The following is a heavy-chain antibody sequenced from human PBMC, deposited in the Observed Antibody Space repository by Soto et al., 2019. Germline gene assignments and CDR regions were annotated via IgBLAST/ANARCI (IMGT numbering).Heavy chain of an antibody. CDR3: ARDPARHLDC. V-gene: IGHV3-7*01. CDR2: INQDGSEK. CDR1: GSTFRSFW. Sequence: GESLKISCVGSGSTFRSFWMTWVRQAPGKGLEWVANINQDGSEKYYVDSVKGRFTVARDNAKKSLFLQMNSLRAEDTAVYYCARDPARHLDCWGQGTLVTVSS. J-gene: IGHJ4*02.